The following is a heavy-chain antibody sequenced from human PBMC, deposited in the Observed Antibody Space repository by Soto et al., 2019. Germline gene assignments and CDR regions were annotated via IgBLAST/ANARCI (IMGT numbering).Heavy chain of an antibody. V-gene: IGHV3-66*01. CDR3: AREPFGLGINN. D-gene: IGHD3-16*01. CDR2: IYSGGSA. J-gene: IGHJ4*02. CDR1: GFSVSSTY. Sequence: GGSLRLSCAASGFSVSSTYMNWVRQAPGKGLEWVSVIYSGGSASYADSVKGRFTISRDNAENSLFLQMNSLRAEDTGVYYCAREPFGLGINNWGQGTQVTVSS.